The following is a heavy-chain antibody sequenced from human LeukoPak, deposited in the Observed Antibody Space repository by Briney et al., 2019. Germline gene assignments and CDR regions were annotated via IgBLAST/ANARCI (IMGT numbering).Heavy chain of an antibody. CDR1: GFTFSTYA. D-gene: IGHD3-22*01. CDR3: ARDSSGYAEFDY. CDR2: ISGSGGGT. J-gene: IGHJ4*02. V-gene: IGHV3-23*01. Sequence: PGGSLRLSCAASGFTFSTYAMSWVRQAPGEGLEWVSAISGSGGGTYYADSVKGRFTISRDNSKNTLYVRMNSLRAEDTAVYYCARDSSGYAEFDYWGQGTLVTVSS.